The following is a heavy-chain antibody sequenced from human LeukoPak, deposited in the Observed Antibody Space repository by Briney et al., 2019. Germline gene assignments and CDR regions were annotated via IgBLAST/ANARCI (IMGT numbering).Heavy chain of an antibody. D-gene: IGHD3-3*01. V-gene: IGHV3-21*01. Sequence: GGSLRLSCAASGFTFSSYSMNWVRQAPGKGLEWVSSISSSSSYIYYADSMKGRFTISRDNAKKSLYLQMNGLRAEDTAVYYCARGDPDISFGVAGEAFDIWGQGTMVTVSS. J-gene: IGHJ3*02. CDR1: GFTFSSYS. CDR2: ISSSSSYI. CDR3: ARGDPDISFGVAGEAFDI.